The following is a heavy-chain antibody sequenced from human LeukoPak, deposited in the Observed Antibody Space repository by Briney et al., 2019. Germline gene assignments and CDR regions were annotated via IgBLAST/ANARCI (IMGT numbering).Heavy chain of an antibody. CDR2: VSYSGGT. Sequence: SETLSLTCTVFGGSISTAGYYWSWIRQPPGKGLEWIGYVSYSGGTYYNPSLKSPLTISMDTSKSQFSLKMSSVTAADTAIYYCASTSKYIGSGRDESFDIWGQGTMVTVSS. CDR3: ASTSKYIGSGRDESFDI. CDR1: GGSISTAGYY. V-gene: IGHV4-30-4*01. D-gene: IGHD3-10*01. J-gene: IGHJ3*02.